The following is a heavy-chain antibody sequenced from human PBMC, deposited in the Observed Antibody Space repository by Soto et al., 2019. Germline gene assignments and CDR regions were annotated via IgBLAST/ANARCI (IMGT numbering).Heavy chain of an antibody. CDR2: IIPIFGTA. CDR1: GGTFSSYA. CDR3: ARPFALVTTKGGMDV. J-gene: IGHJ6*02. Sequence: GASVNVSCKASGGTFSSYAISWVRQAPGQGLEWMGGIIPIFGTANYAQKFQGRVTITADESTSTAYMELSSLRSEDTAAYYCARPFALVTTKGGMDVWGQGTTVTVSS. D-gene: IGHD4-4*01. V-gene: IGHV1-69*13.